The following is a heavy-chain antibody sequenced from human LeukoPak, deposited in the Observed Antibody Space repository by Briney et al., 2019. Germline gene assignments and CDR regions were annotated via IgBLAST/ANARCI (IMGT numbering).Heavy chain of an antibody. Sequence: GGSPRLSCAASGFTFSTYSMNWVRQAPGKGLEWVSSISSRRSYIYYADSVKGRFTVSRDNSKNTLYLQMNSLRAEDTAVYYCAKVASGSYYNWPFDYWGQGTLVTVSS. J-gene: IGHJ4*02. CDR2: ISSRRSYI. CDR1: GFTFSTYS. V-gene: IGHV3-21*04. D-gene: IGHD1-26*01. CDR3: AKVASGSYYNWPFDY.